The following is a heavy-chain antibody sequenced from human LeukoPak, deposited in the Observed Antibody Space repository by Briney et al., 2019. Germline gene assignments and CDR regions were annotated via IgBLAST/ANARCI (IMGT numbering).Heavy chain of an antibody. D-gene: IGHD6-13*01. CDR3: ASFIAAAGEPHYYYGMDV. V-gene: IGHV3-21*01. J-gene: IGHJ6*02. Sequence: GGSLRLSCAASGFTFSSYSMNWVRQAPGKGLEWGSSISSSSSYIYYADSVKGRFTISRDNAKNSLYLQMNSLRAEDTAVYYCASFIAAAGEPHYYYGMDVWGQGTTVTVSS. CDR2: ISSSSSYI. CDR1: GFTFSSYS.